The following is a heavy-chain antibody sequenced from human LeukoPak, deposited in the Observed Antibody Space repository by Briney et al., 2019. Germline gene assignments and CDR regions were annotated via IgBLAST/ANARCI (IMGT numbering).Heavy chain of an antibody. J-gene: IGHJ5*02. V-gene: IGHV3-23*01. Sequence: PGGSLRLSCAASGFTFSSYAMSCVRHAPGKGLEWVSAISGSGGSTYYADSVKGRFTISRDNSKNTLYLQMNSLRAEDTAVYYCAKDPNYDLNWFEPWGQGTLVTVSS. CDR1: GFTFSSYA. CDR3: AKDPNYDLNWFEP. CDR2: ISGSGGST. D-gene: IGHD3-3*01.